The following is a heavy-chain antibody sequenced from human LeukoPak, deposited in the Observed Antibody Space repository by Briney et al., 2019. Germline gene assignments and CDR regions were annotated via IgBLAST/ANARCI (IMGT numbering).Heavy chain of an antibody. Sequence: PSETLSLTCTVSGGSIISYYWSWIRQPPGKGLEWIGYIYYSGSTNYKPSLKSRVTISVDTSKNQFSLKLSSVTAADTAVYYCARRPQYYYGSGVNWFDPWGQGTLVTVSS. CDR1: GGSIISYY. V-gene: IGHV4-59*12. CDR3: ARRPQYYYGSGVNWFDP. D-gene: IGHD3-10*01. CDR2: IYYSGST. J-gene: IGHJ5*02.